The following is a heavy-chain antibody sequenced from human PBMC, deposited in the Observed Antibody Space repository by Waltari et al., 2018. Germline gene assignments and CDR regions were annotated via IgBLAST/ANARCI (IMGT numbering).Heavy chain of an antibody. D-gene: IGHD1-26*01. V-gene: IGHV4-39*01. CDR1: GGSISSSSYY. CDR2: IYYSGST. Sequence: QLQLQESGPGLVKPSETMSLTCTISGGSISSSSYYWGWIHQPPGKGLEWIGSIYYSGSTYYNPSLKSRVTISVDTSKNQFSLKLSSVTAADTAVYYCATLGIVGAPKGNFDYWGQGTLVTVSS. J-gene: IGHJ4*02. CDR3: ATLGIVGAPKGNFDY.